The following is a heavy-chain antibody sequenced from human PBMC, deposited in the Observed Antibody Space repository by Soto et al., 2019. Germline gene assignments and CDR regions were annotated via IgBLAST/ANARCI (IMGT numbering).Heavy chain of an antibody. CDR1: GGTFSSYA. Sequence: QVQLVQSGAEVKKPGSSVKVSCKASGGTFSSYAINWVRQAPGQGLEWMGGIIPIFGTADYAQKFQGRVRITADESTSTASMELGSLKSEDTAVYYCARAVAGGVYYFYGMDVWGQGTKVTVSS. J-gene: IGHJ6*01. CDR2: IIPIFGTA. V-gene: IGHV1-69*12. CDR3: ARAVAGGVYYFYGMDV. D-gene: IGHD6-19*01.